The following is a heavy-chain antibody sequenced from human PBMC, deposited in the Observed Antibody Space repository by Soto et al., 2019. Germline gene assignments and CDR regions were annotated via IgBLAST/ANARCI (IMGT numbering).Heavy chain of an antibody. CDR2: ISYSGST. D-gene: IGHD2-2*01. Sequence: PSETLSLTCTVSGGSISSDSYYWGWIRQSPEKGLEWIASISYSGSTYYNPTLKSRLIISVDTSKSQFSLKLSSVTAADTAVYYCARLHCNSPNCVPLDPWGQGTLVTVSS. CDR1: GGSISSDSYY. V-gene: IGHV4-39*01. J-gene: IGHJ5*02. CDR3: ARLHCNSPNCVPLDP.